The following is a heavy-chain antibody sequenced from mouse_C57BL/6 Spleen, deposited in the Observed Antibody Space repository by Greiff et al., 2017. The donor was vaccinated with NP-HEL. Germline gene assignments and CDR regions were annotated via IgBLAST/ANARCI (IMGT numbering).Heavy chain of an antibody. V-gene: IGHV1-82*01. D-gene: IGHD2-4*01. CDR3: ARRLRERGEDYFDY. CDR1: GYAFSSSW. CDR2: IYPGDGDT. Sequence: QVQLQQSGPELVKPGASVKISCKASGYAFSSSWMNWVKQRPGKGLEWIGRIYPGDGDTNYNGKFKGKATLTADKSSSTAYMQLSSLTSEDSAVYFCARRLRERGEDYFDYWGQGTTLTVSS. J-gene: IGHJ2*01.